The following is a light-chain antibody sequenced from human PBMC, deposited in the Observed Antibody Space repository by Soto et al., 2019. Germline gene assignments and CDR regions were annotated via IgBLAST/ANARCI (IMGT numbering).Light chain of an antibody. V-gene: IGLV6-57*04. CDR2: EDN. CDR3: QSYDSSNAV. CDR1: SGSIATSY. Sequence: NFMLTQPHSVSESPGRTVTISCTRSSGSIATSYVQWYQQRPGSAPTTVIYEDNQRPSGVPDRFSGSIDISSNSASLTISGLKTEDEAVYYCQSYDSSNAVFGGGTQLTVL. J-gene: IGLJ7*01.